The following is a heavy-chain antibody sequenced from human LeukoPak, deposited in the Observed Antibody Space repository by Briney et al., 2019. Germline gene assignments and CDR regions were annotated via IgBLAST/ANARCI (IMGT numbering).Heavy chain of an antibody. CDR1: GGSFSGYY. J-gene: IGHJ6*03. CDR2: INHSGST. D-gene: IGHD2-15*01. V-gene: IGHV4-34*01. CDR3: ARVEVVVVAATLYYYYYYMDV. Sequence: SETLSLTCAVYGGSFSGYYWSWIRQPPGKGLVWIGKINHSGSTNYNPSLKSRVTISVDTSKNQFSLKLSSVTAADTAVYYCARVEVVVVAATLYYYYYYMDVWGKGTTVTVSS.